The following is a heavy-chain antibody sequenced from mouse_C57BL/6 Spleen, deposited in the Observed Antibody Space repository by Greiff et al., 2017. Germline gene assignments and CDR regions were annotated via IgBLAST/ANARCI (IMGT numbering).Heavy chain of an antibody. D-gene: IGHD1-1*01. CDR3: ARERFYYFYAMDY. CDR2: INPNNGGT. Sequence: EVKLQESGPELVKPGASVKMSCKASGYTFTDYNMHWVKQSHGKSLEWIGYINPNNGGTSYNQKFKGKATLTVNKSSSTAYMALRSLTSEDSAVYYCARERFYYFYAMDYWGQGTSVTVSS. V-gene: IGHV1-22*01. CDR1: GYTFTDYN. J-gene: IGHJ4*01.